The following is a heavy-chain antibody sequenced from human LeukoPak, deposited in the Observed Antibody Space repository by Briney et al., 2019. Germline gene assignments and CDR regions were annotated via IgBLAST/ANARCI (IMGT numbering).Heavy chain of an antibody. J-gene: IGHJ4*02. V-gene: IGHV4-34*01. Sequence: GSLRLSCAASGFTFSSYWMHWVRQAPGKGLEWIGEINHSGSTNYNPSLKSRVTISVDTSKNQFSLKLSSVTAADTAVYYCARGTVTTSVPLRPSAFDYWGQGTLVTVPS. CDR2: INHSGST. D-gene: IGHD4-17*01. CDR1: GFTFSSYW. CDR3: ARGTVTTSVPLRPSAFDY.